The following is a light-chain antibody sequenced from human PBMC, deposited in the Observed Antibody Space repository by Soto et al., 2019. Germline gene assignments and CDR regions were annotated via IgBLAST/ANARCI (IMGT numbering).Light chain of an antibody. J-gene: IGKJ2*01. CDR3: QQYNNWYT. V-gene: IGKV3-15*01. CDR2: GAS. Sequence: EIVMTQSPSTLSVSPGERATLSCRASQSVSSTLAWYQQKPGQAPRLLIYGASTRATGVPARFSGSGSGTEFTLTISSLPSEDFAVYYCQQYNNWYTFGQGTKLEIK. CDR1: QSVSST.